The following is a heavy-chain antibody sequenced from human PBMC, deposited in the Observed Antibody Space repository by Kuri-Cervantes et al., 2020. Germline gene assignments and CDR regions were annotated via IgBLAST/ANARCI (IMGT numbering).Heavy chain of an antibody. CDR3: ARRTYYDSSGYYYDLGYFDY. CDR1: GYSFTSYW. V-gene: IGHV5-51*01. Sequence: GGSLRLSCKGSGYSFTSYWIGWVRQMPGKGLEWMGIIYPGDSDTRYSPSFQGQVTISADKSISTAYLQWSSLKASDTAMYYCARRTYYDSSGYYYDLGYFDYWGQGTLVTVSS. CDR2: IYPGDSDT. D-gene: IGHD3-22*01. J-gene: IGHJ4*02.